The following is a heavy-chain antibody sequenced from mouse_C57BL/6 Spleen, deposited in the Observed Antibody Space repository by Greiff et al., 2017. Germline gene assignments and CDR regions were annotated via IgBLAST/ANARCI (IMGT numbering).Heavy chain of an antibody. D-gene: IGHD1-1*01. CDR3: ARRDYYGSSPSWYFDV. V-gene: IGHV1-18*01. J-gene: IGHJ1*03. Sequence: VQLQQSGPELVKPGASVKIPCKASGYTFTDYNMDWVKQSHGKSLEWIGDINPNNGGTIYNQKFKGKATLTVDKSSSTAYMELRSLTYEDTAVYYCARRDYYGSSPSWYFDVWGTGTTGTVSS. CDR2: INPNNGGT. CDR1: GYTFTDYN.